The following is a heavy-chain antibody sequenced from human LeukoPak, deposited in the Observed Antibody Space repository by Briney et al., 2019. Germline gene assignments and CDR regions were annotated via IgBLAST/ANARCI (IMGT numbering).Heavy chain of an antibody. D-gene: IGHD2-15*01. J-gene: IGHJ4*02. CDR1: GFTFSSNA. CDR2: ISGSGGST. V-gene: IGHV3-23*01. Sequence: PGGSLRLSCAASGFTFSSNAMSCVRHAPGRGLEWGLAISGSGGSTYYAESVKGRFTISRDNSKNTLYLQMNSLRAEDTAVYYCAKRSGGGSCPFDYWGQGTLVTVSS. CDR3: AKRSGGGSCPFDY.